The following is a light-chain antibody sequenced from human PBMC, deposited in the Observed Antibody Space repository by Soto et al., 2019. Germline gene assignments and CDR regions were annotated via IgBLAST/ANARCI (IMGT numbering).Light chain of an antibody. CDR2: GAS. V-gene: IGKV3-15*01. J-gene: IGKJ4*01. CDR1: QNIISN. Sequence: EIVLTQSPATLSVSAGERATLSWRASQNIISNLAWYQQKHGQAPRLLIYGASTRATGIPARFSGSGSGTEFTLTISSLQPEDFATYYCQQLNTYPLTFGGGTKVDI. CDR3: QQLNTYPLT.